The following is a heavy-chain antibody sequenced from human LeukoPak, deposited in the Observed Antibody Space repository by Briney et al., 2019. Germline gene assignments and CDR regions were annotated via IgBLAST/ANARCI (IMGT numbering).Heavy chain of an antibody. V-gene: IGHV1-69*05. J-gene: IGHJ4*02. CDR3: ASVAAAGTTYFDY. D-gene: IGHD6-13*01. Sequence: SXXVSCKASGGTFSSYAISWVRQAPGQGLEWMGGIIPIFGTANYAQKFQGRVTITTDESTSTAYMELSSLRSEDTAVYYCASVAAAGTTYFDYWGQGALVTVSS. CDR1: GGTFSSYA. CDR2: IIPIFGTA.